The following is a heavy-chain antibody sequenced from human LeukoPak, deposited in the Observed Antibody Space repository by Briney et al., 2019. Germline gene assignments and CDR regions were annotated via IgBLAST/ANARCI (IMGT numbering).Heavy chain of an antibody. CDR2: LHADGSEM. J-gene: IGHJ4*02. V-gene: IGHV3-7*01. CDR1: GFSLSGYW. CDR3: ARGGYSFDY. Sequence: GGSLRLSCAASGFSLSGYWMTWVRQAPGKGLEWVARLHADGSEMYYVDSVKGRFTISRDNAKNSLYLQVNSLRVEDTAVYYCARGGYSFDYLGQGTLVTVS. D-gene: IGHD5-12*01.